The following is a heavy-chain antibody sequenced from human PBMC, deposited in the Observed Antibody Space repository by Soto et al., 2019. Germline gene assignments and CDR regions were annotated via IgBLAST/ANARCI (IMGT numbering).Heavy chain of an antibody. D-gene: IGHD6-6*01. J-gene: IGHJ5*02. V-gene: IGHV1-18*04. CDR3: ARDQEYTTSGLYWFDL. Sequence: ASVKVSCKASGYTFTSFGITWVRQAPGQDLEWMGWISAYNGDSNYAPRLQGRVTMTTDTSKSTVYMELKNLKSDDTAVYYCARDQEYTTSGLYWFDLCG. CDR2: ISAYNGDS. CDR1: GYTFTSFG.